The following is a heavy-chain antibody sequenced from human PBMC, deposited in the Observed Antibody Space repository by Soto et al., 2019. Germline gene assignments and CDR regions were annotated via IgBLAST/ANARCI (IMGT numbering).Heavy chain of an antibody. CDR1: GGSITSGGYY. CDR2: VYYTGSA. Sequence: QVQLQESGPGLVKPSQTLSLTCTVSGGSITSGGYYWSWLRQHPGKGLEWIGYVYYTGSAYYNPSLESRVTISVDTSKSQFSLKVSSVTAADTAVYYCARVGIATHYYYATDVWGQGTTVTVSS. D-gene: IGHD1-26*01. V-gene: IGHV4-31*03. CDR3: ARVGIATHYYYATDV. J-gene: IGHJ6*02.